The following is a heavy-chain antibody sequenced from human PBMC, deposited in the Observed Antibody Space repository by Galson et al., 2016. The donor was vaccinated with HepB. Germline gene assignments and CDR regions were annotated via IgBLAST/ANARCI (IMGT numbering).Heavy chain of an antibody. J-gene: IGHJ4*02. CDR3: ARVTFSDTNAYTDDC. CDR1: GFSLSHRY. Sequence: SLRLSCAVSGFSLSHRYMDWVRQAPGKGLEWVGRMSNEPEIYATEYDASVKGRFTISRDDSTNSLYLQMNSLKTEDTAVYYCARVTFSDTNAYTDDCWGQGTLVTVSS. CDR2: MSNEPEIYAT. D-gene: IGHD3-16*01. V-gene: IGHV3-72*01.